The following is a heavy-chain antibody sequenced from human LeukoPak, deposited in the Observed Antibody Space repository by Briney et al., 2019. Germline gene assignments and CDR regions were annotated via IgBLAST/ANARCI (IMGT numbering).Heavy chain of an antibody. CDR2: INPSGGST. D-gene: IGHD6-13*01. CDR3: ASIAAAGTEYYYYGMDV. J-gene: IGHJ6*02. CDR1: GYTFTSYY. V-gene: IGHV1-46*01. Sequence: ASVKVSCKASGYTFTSYYMHWVRQAPGQGPEWMGIINPSGGSTSYAQKFQGRVTMTRDTSTSTVYMELSSLRSEDTAVYYCASIAAAGTEYYYYGMDVWGQGTTVTVSS.